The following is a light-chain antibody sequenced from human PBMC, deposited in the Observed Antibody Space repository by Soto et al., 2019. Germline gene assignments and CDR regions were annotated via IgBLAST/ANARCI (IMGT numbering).Light chain of an antibody. CDR2: GAS. Sequence: VMTQSPATLSVAPGERVTFSCRASQGVSRKLAWYQHKPGQAPRLLISGASTGATGIPARFCCSGSGTEFTLTISSLQSEDCAIYYCQQYHTWPLTLGGGTKVDIK. CDR1: QGVSRK. V-gene: IGKV3-15*01. J-gene: IGKJ4*01. CDR3: QQYHTWPLT.